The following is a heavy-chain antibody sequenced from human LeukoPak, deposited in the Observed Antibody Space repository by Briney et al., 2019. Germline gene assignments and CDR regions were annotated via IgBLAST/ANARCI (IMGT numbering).Heavy chain of an antibody. V-gene: IGHV4-4*07. CDR2: IYTSGST. Sequence: SEPLSLTCTGSGGSISSYYWSWIRQPAGKGLEWIGRIYTSGSTNYNPSLKSRVTMSVDTSKNQFSLKLSSVTAADTAVYYCARGEYSSSAFDIWGQGTMVTVSS. J-gene: IGHJ3*02. CDR3: ARGEYSSSAFDI. CDR1: GGSISSYY. D-gene: IGHD6-6*01.